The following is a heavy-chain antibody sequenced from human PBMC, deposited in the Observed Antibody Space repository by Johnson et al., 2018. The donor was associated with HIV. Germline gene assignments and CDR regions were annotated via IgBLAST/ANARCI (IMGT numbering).Heavy chain of an antibody. D-gene: IGHD1-1*01. CDR3: ARREVVFGSYDNWDAFDI. V-gene: IGHV3-48*04. CDR2: MSTSGSTK. CDR1: GFTFSSYG. J-gene: IGHJ3*02. Sequence: VQLVESGGGVVQPGRSLRLSCAASGFTFSSYGMHWVRQAPGKGLEWVAYMSTSGSTKFYADSVKGRFTISRDNAKNSLFLPMNSLRTEDTGVYYCARREVVFGSYDNWDAFDIWGQGTMVAVSS.